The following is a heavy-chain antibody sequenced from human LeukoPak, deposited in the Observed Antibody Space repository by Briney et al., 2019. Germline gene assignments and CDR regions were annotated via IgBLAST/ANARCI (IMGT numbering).Heavy chain of an antibody. J-gene: IGHJ6*02. CDR2: FDPEDGET. Sequence: ASVKVSCKVSGYTLTELSMHWVRQAPGKGLEWMGGFDPEDGETIYAQKFQGRVTMTEDTSTDTAYMELSSLRSEDTAVYYCATTRGSGYRLGYYGMDVWGQGTTVTVSS. D-gene: IGHD3-22*01. CDR3: ATTRGSGYRLGYYGMDV. V-gene: IGHV1-24*01. CDR1: GYTLTELS.